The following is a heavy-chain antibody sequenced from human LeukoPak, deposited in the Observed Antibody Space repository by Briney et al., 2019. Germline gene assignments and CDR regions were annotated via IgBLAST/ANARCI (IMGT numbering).Heavy chain of an antibody. CDR2: IYHSGST. Sequence: SETLSLTCTVSGYSISSGYYWGWIRQPPGKGLEWIGSIYHSGSTYYNPSLKSRVTISVDTSKNQFSLKLSSVTAADTAVYNCACGSYFLFDYWGQGTLVTVSS. CDR1: GYSISSGYY. D-gene: IGHD1-26*01. CDR3: ACGSYFLFDY. J-gene: IGHJ4*02. V-gene: IGHV4-38-2*02.